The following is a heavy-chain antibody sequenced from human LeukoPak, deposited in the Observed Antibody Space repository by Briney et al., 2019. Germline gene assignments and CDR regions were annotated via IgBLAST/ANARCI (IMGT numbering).Heavy chain of an antibody. CDR1: GFTFSSFG. CDR2: ISSVGHTN. D-gene: IGHD3-22*01. V-gene: IGHV3-30*18. J-gene: IGHJ4*02. CDR3: AKDGGSSGYYYLDY. Sequence: PGGSLRLSCTASGFTFSSFGMHWVRQAPGKGLEWVTAISSVGHTNKSADSVKGRFTISRDNSKNTLYLQMHSLRAEDTAVYYCAKDGGSSGYYYLDYWGQGTLVTVSS.